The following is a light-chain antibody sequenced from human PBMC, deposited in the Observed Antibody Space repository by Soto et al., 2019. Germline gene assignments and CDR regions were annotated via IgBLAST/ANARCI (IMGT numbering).Light chain of an antibody. CDR1: QSVLYDTNNRNY. V-gene: IGKV4-1*01. Sequence: DIVMTQSPDSLAVSLGERATINCESSQSVLYDTNNRNYLAWYQQKPGQPPKLLIYWASTRESGVPDRFSGSGSGTDFTFTISVLQAEDVAVYYCQQYFGSPLTFGGGTKVEIK. J-gene: IGKJ4*01. CDR3: QQYFGSPLT. CDR2: WAS.